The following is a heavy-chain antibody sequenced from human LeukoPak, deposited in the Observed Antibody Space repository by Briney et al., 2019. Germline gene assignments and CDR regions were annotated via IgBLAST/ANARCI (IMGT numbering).Heavy chain of an antibody. CDR2: ISGSGGST. D-gene: IGHD6-19*01. CDR1: GFTFSSYS. V-gene: IGHV3-23*01. CDR3: AKRRSSGWYVGFIDY. J-gene: IGHJ4*02. Sequence: RGSLRLSCAASGFTFSSYSMNWVRQAPGKGLEWVSAISGSGGSTYYADSVKGRFTISRDNSKNTLYLQMNSLRAEDTAVYYCAKRRSSGWYVGFIDYWGQGTLVTVSS.